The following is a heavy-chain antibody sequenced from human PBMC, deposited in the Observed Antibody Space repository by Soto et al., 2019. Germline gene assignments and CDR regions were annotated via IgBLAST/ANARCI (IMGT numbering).Heavy chain of an antibody. CDR2: ISQSGNT. CDR3: ARASKVRGSFLTRPDF. J-gene: IGHJ4*02. CDR1: SGSFSGYY. Sequence: PETLSLTCSIYSGSFSGYYWSWIRQPPGKGLEWIGEISQSGNTTYSPSLKSRVSISIDTSKKQFSLNLASVSATDTDVYYCARASKVRGSFLTRPDFWGQGTLVTVSS. V-gene: IGHV4-34*01. D-gene: IGHD6-6*01.